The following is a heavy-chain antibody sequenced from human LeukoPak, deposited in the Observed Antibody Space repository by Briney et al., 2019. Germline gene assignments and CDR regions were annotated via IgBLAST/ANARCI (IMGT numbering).Heavy chain of an antibody. V-gene: IGHV1-8*03. J-gene: IGHJ5*02. CDR3: ARGRATVTTHWVDP. D-gene: IGHD4-11*01. Sequence: ASVKVSCKASGYPFSNYDINWVRQATGRGLEWMGWMNPNSGNTDYAQKFQGRVTITRNTSISTAYMELSGLRSEDTAVYYCARGRATVTTHWVDPWGQGTLVTASS. CDR2: MNPNSGNT. CDR1: GYPFSNYD.